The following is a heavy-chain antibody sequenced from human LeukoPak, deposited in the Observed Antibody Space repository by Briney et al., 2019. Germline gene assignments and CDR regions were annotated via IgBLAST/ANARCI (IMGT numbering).Heavy chain of an antibody. CDR3: ARPRHLTVTTPTWFDP. Sequence: GGSLRLSCAASGFTFSSYAMHWVRQAPGKGLEWVAVISYDGSNKYYADSVKGRFTISRDNSKNTLYLQMNSLRAEDTAIYYCARPRHLTVTTPTWFDPWGQGILVTVSS. CDR2: ISYDGSNK. V-gene: IGHV3-30-3*01. D-gene: IGHD4-11*01. CDR1: GFTFSSYA. J-gene: IGHJ5*02.